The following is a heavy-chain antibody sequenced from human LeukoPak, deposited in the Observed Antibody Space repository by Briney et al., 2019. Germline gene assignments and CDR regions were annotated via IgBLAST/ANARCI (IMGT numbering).Heavy chain of an antibody. CDR1: GFTFSSYE. J-gene: IGHJ4*02. Sequence: GGSLRLSCAASGFTFSSYEMNWVRQAPGKGLEWVSSISSSSSYIYYADSVKGRFTISRDNAKNSLYLQMNSLRAEDTAVYYCARMGSSYLFDYWGQGTLVTVSS. D-gene: IGHD6-13*01. CDR3: ARMGSSYLFDY. CDR2: ISSSSSYI. V-gene: IGHV3-21*01.